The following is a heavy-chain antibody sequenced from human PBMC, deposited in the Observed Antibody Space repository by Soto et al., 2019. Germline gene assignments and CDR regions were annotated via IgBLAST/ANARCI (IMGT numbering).Heavy chain of an antibody. D-gene: IGHD3-3*01. CDR1: GGYLGSYR. CDR3: ARGVPFGHYSMDV. Sequence: SETMCLTCPVAGGYLGSYRWNWIRQPAGKGLEWIGRIYVSGSTDYNPSLKSRVTMSVDTSKNQFSLKLNSVTAADTAVYYCARGVPFGHYSMDVWGQGTTVTVSS. V-gene: IGHV4-4*07. CDR2: IYVSGST. J-gene: IGHJ6*02.